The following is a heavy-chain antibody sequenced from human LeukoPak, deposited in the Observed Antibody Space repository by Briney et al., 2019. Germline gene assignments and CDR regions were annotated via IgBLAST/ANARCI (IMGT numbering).Heavy chain of an antibody. Sequence: ASVKVSCKASGYTFTSYYMHWVRQAPGQGLEWMGWINPNSGGTNYAQKFQGRVTMTRDTSISTAYMELSRLRSDDTAVYYCARDVVDTAAPDFDYWGQGTLVTVSS. V-gene: IGHV1-2*02. CDR1: GYTFTSYY. D-gene: IGHD5-18*01. CDR3: ARDVVDTAAPDFDY. J-gene: IGHJ4*02. CDR2: INPNSGGT.